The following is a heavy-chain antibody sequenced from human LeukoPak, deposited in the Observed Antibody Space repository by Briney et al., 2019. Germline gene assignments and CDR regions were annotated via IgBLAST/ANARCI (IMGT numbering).Heavy chain of an antibody. CDR2: ISSSSSYI. CDR3: ARPGVPISSSSLYY. V-gene: IGHV3-21*01. CDR1: GFIFSTYS. Sequence: GGSLRLSCAASGFIFSTYSMNWVRQAPGKGLEWVSSISSSSSYIYYAGSVKGRFTISRDNAKNSLYLQMNSLRAEDTAVYYCARPGVPISSSSLYYWGQGTLVTVSS. J-gene: IGHJ4*02. D-gene: IGHD6-13*01.